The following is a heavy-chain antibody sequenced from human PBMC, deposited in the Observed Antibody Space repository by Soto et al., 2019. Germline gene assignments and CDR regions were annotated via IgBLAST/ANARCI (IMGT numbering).Heavy chain of an antibody. Sequence: QVQLQESGPGLVKPSQTLSLTCTVSGGSISSGGYYWSWIRQHQGKGLEWIGYIYYSGSTYYNPPRNSRPTISVDASKNQFSPKLSSVTAADTAVYYCAGGGYCRGGSCYLGPLGYWGQGTLVTVSS. CDR2: IYYSGST. CDR3: AGGGYCRGGSCYLGPLGY. CDR1: GGSISSGGYY. V-gene: IGHV4-31*03. J-gene: IGHJ4*02. D-gene: IGHD2-15*01.